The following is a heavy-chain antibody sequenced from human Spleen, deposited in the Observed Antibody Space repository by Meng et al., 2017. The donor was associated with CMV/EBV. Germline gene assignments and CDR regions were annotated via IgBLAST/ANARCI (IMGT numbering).Heavy chain of an antibody. J-gene: IGHJ4*02. CDR1: GGSISSSSYY. CDR2: IYYSGST. CDR3: ARFWTTRALFDY. V-gene: IGHV4-39*07. D-gene: IGHD1-1*01. Sequence: SETLSLTCTVSGGSISSSSYYWGWIRQPPGKGLEWIGYIYYSGSTYYNPSLKSRVTISVDTSRNQFSLRLSSVNAADTAVYYCARFWTTRALFDYWGQGTLVTVSS.